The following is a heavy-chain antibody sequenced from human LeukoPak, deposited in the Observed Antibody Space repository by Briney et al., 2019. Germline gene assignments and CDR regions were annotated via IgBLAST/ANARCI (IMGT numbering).Heavy chain of an antibody. CDR3: ARLGAYCGGDCYPDFDY. D-gene: IGHD2-21*02. V-gene: IGHV5-51*06. CDR1: GYIFTSYW. Sequence: EALKISCKGSGYIFTSYWIGWGRQMPGKGVEWMGIIYPGDSYTIYSPSFQGQVTISADKSISPASLQWSSLTASDTAMYYCARLGAYCGGDCYPDFDYWGQGTLVTVSS. J-gene: IGHJ4*02. CDR2: IYPGDSYT.